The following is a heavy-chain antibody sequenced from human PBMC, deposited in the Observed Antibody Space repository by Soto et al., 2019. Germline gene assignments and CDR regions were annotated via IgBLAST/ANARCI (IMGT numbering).Heavy chain of an antibody. CDR1: GYTFTSYY. J-gene: IGHJ4*02. D-gene: IGHD3-22*01. V-gene: IGHV1-46*01. CDR2: INPSDHST. CDR3: ARDSGTYYYETSGYYLDY. Sequence: ASVKVSCKASGYTFTSYYMHWVRQAPGQGLEWMGIINPSDHSTTYAQKFQGRVTMTRDTSTSTFYMELSSLRSEDTAVYYCARDSGTYYYETSGYYLDYWGPGTLVTVSS.